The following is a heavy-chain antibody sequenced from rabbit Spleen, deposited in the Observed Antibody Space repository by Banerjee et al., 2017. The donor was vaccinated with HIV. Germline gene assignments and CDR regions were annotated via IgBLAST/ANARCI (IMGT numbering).Heavy chain of an antibody. V-gene: IGHV1S45*01. Sequence: QEQLVESGGGLVKPGASLTLTCKASGFSFSNKAVMCWVRQAPGKGLEWIGCMYPDGIGSTAYASWAKGRFTISKTSSTTVTLQMTSLTAADTATYFCARGSAAMTMVITGYYLSLWGPGTLVTVS. J-gene: IGHJ4*01. D-gene: IGHD2-1*01. CDR2: MYPDGIGST. CDR1: GFSFSNKAV. CDR3: ARGSAAMTMVITGYYLSL.